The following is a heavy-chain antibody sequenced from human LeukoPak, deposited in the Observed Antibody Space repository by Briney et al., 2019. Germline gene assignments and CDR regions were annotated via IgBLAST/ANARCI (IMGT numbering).Heavy chain of an antibody. J-gene: IGHJ4*02. V-gene: IGHV1-69*02. CDR3: AGVQDIVVVPAASN. D-gene: IGHD2-2*01. CDR1: GGTFSSYT. Sequence: SVKVSCKASGGTFSSYTISWVRQPPGQGLESMGRIIPILGIANYAQKFQGTVTITADKSTRTAYLELSSLSSEDTAVYYCAGVQDIVVVPAASNWGQGTLVTVSS. CDR2: IIPILGIA.